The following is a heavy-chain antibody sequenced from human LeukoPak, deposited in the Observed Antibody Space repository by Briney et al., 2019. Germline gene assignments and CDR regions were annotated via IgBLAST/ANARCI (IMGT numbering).Heavy chain of an antibody. Sequence: GGSLRLSCAASGFTFSSYALSWVRQAPGKGLEWVSIISGTGGSTYFADSVKGRFTISRDNSKNTLYLQMNSLRAEDTAVYYYARDIAVAVAGTDYFDYWGQGTLVTVSS. CDR3: ARDIAVAVAGTDYFDY. J-gene: IGHJ4*02. V-gene: IGHV3-23*01. CDR1: GFTFSSYA. D-gene: IGHD6-19*01. CDR2: ISGTGGST.